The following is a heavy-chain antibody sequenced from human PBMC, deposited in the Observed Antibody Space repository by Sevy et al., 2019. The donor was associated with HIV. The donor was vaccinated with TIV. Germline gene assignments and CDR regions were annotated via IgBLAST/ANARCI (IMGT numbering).Heavy chain of an antibody. V-gene: IGHV1-69*13. CDR1: GGTFSSYA. CDR3: ARKGCGDYYDSSGYYDAFDI. J-gene: IGHJ3*02. CDR2: IIPIFGTA. Sequence: ASVKVSCKASGGTFSSYAISWVRQAPGQGLEWMGGIIPIFGTANYAQKFQGRVTITADESTSTAYMELSSLRSEDTAVYYCARKGCGDYYDSSGYYDAFDIWGQGTMVTVSS. D-gene: IGHD3-22*01.